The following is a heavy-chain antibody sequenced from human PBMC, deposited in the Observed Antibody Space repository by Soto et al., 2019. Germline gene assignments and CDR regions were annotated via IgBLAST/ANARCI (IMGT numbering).Heavy chain of an antibody. Sequence: SETLSLTSTVSGGSISSYYWSWILQPPGKGQEWIGYIYYSGSPTYSPSLKSRVTRSVDTSKNQFALKLCFVAAADTAVYYCARDRWGFWSGYHYYFYGMHVWGQGTTVTVAS. J-gene: IGHJ6*02. CDR2: IYYSGSP. CDR1: GGSISSYY. V-gene: IGHV4-59*01. CDR3: ARDRWGFWSGYHYYFYGMHV. D-gene: IGHD3-3*01.